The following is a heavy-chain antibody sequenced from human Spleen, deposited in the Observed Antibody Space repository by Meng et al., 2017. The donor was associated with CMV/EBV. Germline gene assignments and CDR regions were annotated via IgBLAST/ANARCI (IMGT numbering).Heavy chain of an antibody. V-gene: IGHV3-30*02. CDR2: IRYDGNNK. Sequence: ASGFTVSNVGMHWVRQAPGKGLEWVAFIRYDGNNKYYADSVKGRFTISRDNSKNTLYLQMNSLRAEDTAIYSCAKDADSRTPNWFDPWGQGTLVTVSS. CDR3: AKDADSRTPNWFDP. CDR1: GFTVSNVG. J-gene: IGHJ5*02. D-gene: IGHD1-14*01.